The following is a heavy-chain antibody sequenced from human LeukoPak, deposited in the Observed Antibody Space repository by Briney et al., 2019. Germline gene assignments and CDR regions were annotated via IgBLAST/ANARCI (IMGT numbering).Heavy chain of an antibody. D-gene: IGHD3-10*01. CDR3: ARLNYYFYGTDV. J-gene: IGHJ6*02. CDR1: GGSISSYY. CDR2: IYYSGST. Sequence: SETLSLTCTVSGGSISSYYWSWIRQPPGKGLEWIGYIYYSGSTNYNPSLKSRVTISADTSKNQFSLKLNSVTAADTAVYYCARLNYYFYGTDVWGPGTTVTVSS. V-gene: IGHV4-59*08.